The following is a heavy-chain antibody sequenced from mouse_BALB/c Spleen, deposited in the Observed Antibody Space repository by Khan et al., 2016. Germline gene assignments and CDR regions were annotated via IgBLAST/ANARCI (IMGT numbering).Heavy chain of an antibody. Sequence: QIQLQQSGAELAKPGASVKMSCKASGYTFTSYWMHWVKQRPGQGLEWIGYINPSTGYTEYNQKFKDKATLTADKSSSTAYMQLSSLTSEDSAVYYCAGRGLRAGGYFDYWGQGTTLTVSS. V-gene: IGHV1-7*01. CDR2: INPSTGYT. CDR1: GYTFTSYW. J-gene: IGHJ2*01. CDR3: AGRGLRAGGYFDY. D-gene: IGHD2-4*01.